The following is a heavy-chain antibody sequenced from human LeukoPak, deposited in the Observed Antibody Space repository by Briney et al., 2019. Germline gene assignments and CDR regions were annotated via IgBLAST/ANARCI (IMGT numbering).Heavy chain of an antibody. V-gene: IGHV3-21*01. J-gene: IGHJ4*02. D-gene: IGHD4-17*01. CDR2: ISSSSSYI. Sequence: PGGSLRLSCAASGFTFSSYSMSWVRQAPGKGLEWVSSISSSSSYIYYADSVKGRFTISRDNAKNSLYLQMNSLRAEDTAVYYCARGGNYGDYVGSGYWGQGTLVTVSS. CDR3: ARGGNYGDYVGSGY. CDR1: GFTFSSYS.